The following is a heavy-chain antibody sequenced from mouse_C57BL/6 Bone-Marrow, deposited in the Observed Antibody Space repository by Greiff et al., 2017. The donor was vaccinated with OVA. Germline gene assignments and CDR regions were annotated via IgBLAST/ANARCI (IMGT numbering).Heavy chain of an antibody. CDR2: IDPSDSYT. J-gene: IGHJ4*01. CDR1: GYTFTSYW. V-gene: IGHV1-50*01. CDR3: ARFNWGGGYAMDY. Sequence: QVQLQQSGAELVKPGASVKLSCKASGYTFTSYWMQWVKQRPGQGLEWIGEIDPSDSYTNYNQKFKGKATLTVDTSSSTAYMQLSSLTSEDSAVYYCARFNWGGGYAMDYWGQGTSVTVAS. D-gene: IGHD4-1*02.